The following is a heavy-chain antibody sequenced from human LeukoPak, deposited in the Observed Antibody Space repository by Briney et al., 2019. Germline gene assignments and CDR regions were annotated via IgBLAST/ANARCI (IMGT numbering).Heavy chain of an antibody. CDR1: GFTFSSYS. J-gene: IGHJ6*02. Sequence: GGSLRLSCAASGFTFSSYSMNWVRQAPGKGLEWVSSISSSSSYIYYADSVKGRFTISRDNAKNLLYLQMNSLRAEDTAVYYCARPYYYDSSGYYYYYYGMDVWGQGTTVTVSS. D-gene: IGHD3-22*01. CDR3: ARPYYYDSSGYYYYYYGMDV. CDR2: ISSSSSYI. V-gene: IGHV3-21*01.